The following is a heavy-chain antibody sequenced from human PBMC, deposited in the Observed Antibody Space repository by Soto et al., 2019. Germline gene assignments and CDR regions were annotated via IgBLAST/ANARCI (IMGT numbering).Heavy chain of an antibody. J-gene: IGHJ3*02. V-gene: IGHV4-34*01. CDR2: INHSGST. CDR1: GGSFSGYY. CDR3: ARGQYCSGGRCYSPHAFDI. Sequence: SETLSLTCAVYGGSFSGYYWSWIRQPPGKGLEWIGEINHSGSTNYNPSLKSRVTISVDTSKNQFSLKLSSVTAADTAVYYCARGQYCSGGRCYSPHAFDIWGQGTMVTVSS. D-gene: IGHD2-15*01.